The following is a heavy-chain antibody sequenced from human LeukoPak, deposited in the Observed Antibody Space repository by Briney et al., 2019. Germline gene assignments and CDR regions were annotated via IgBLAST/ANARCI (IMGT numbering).Heavy chain of an antibody. CDR1: GFTFSNYG. V-gene: IGHV3-30*02. J-gene: IGHJ6*04. Sequence: GGSLRLSCAASGFTFSNYGMHWVRQAPGKGLEWVAFIGFDGSNTYYADSIKGRSTISRDNSKNTLHLQVNSLRAEDTAVFYCARGPSLTTCRVWFSIYVSGKGTPVIISS. CDR3: ARGPSLTTCRVWFSIYV. CDR2: IGFDGSNT. D-gene: IGHD2-2*01.